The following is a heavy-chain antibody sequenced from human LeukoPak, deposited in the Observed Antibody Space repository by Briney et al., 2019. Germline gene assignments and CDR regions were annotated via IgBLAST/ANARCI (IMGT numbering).Heavy chain of an antibody. CDR3: ARQVSYGMDV. CDR1: GFTLSNYW. V-gene: IGHV3-74*01. Sequence: GGSLRLSCAASGFTLSNYWMRWVRQAPGKGLVWVSRINSDGSSTIYADSVKGRFTISRDNAKNTLYLQMNSLRAEDTAVYYCARQVSYGMDVWGQGTTVTVSS. CDR2: INSDGSST. D-gene: IGHD6-6*01. J-gene: IGHJ6*02.